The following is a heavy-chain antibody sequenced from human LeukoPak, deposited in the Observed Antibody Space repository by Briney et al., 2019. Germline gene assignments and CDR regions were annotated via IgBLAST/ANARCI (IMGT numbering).Heavy chain of an antibody. CDR1: GGTFSSYA. CDR2: IIPIFGTA. J-gene: IGHJ6*02. V-gene: IGHV1-69*13. CDR3: ARVLVYKSMVHRPLYYYYGMDV. D-gene: IGHD3-10*01. Sequence: ASVKVSCTASGGTFSSYAISWVRQAPGQGLEWMGGIIPIFGTANYAQKFQGRVTITADESTSTAYMELSSLRSEDTAVYYCARVLVYKSMVHRPLYYYYGMDVWGQGTTVTVSS.